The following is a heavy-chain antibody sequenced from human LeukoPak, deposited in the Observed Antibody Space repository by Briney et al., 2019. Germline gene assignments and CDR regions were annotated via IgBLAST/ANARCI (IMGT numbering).Heavy chain of an antibody. J-gene: IGHJ4*02. Sequence: ASVKVSCKASGYTFTGYYMYWVRQAPGQGLEWMGWINPNSGGTNYAQKFQGRVTMTRDTSISTAYMELSRLRSDDTAVYYCASPRRYSSSWYLEFDYWGQGTLVTVSS. CDR3: ASPRRYSSSWYLEFDY. CDR1: GYTFTGYY. CDR2: INPNSGGT. V-gene: IGHV1-2*02. D-gene: IGHD6-13*01.